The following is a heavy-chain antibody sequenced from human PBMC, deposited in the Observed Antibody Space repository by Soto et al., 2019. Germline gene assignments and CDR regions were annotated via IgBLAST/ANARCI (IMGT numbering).Heavy chain of an antibody. J-gene: IGHJ4*02. CDR3: AKARCSGGTCYVPDY. V-gene: IGHV3-23*01. D-gene: IGHD2-15*01. CDR2: ISGSGGSP. Sequence: EVQLLQSGGGLVQPGGSLRLSCAVSGFTFSSYTMAWVRQAPGKGLEWVSSISGSGGSPNYADSVQGRFTISRDNPKNTLYLQMYRLRAEDTASYYCAKARCSGGTCYVPDYWGQGVLVTVSA. CDR1: GFTFSSYT.